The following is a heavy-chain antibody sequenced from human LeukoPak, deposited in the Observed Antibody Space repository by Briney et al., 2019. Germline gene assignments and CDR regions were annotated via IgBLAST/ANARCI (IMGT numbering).Heavy chain of an antibody. V-gene: IGHV3-23*01. CDR2: ISGSGSST. Sequence: SGGSLRLSCAASGFTFSSYGMSWVRQAPGKGLEWVSAISGSGSSTYYADSVKGRFTISRDNSKNTLYLQMNSLRAEDTAVYYCAKGGHSVYRDGYKTTDAFDIWGQGTMVTVSS. CDR3: AKGGHSVYRDGYKTTDAFDI. J-gene: IGHJ3*02. D-gene: IGHD5-24*01. CDR1: GFTFSSYG.